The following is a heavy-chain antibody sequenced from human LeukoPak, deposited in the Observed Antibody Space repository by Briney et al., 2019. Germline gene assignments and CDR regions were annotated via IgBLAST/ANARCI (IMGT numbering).Heavy chain of an antibody. V-gene: IGHV3-23*01. CDR2: VSGSGVST. CDR3: ASFDSSGWHYFDY. Sequence: GESLRLSCAASGFTFSSYAMTWVRVAPGKGLEWVSSVSGSGVSTYYADTVKGRFTISRDNSKNTLYLQISSRRVEGTAVYYCASFDSSGWHYFDYWGQGTLVTVSA. D-gene: IGHD6-19*01. CDR1: GFTFSSYA. J-gene: IGHJ4*02.